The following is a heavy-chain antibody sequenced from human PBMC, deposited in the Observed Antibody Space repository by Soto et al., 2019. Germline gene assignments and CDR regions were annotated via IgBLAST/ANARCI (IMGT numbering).Heavy chain of an antibody. D-gene: IGHD3-10*01. Sequence: GASVKVSCKASGYTFTSYDINWVRQATGQGLEWMGWMNPNSGNTGYAQKFQGRVTMTRNTSISTAYMELSSLRSEDTAVYYCARGSRSQPGVLWFGESYAVRKRAVYYFDYWGQGTLVTVSS. CDR2: MNPNSGNT. J-gene: IGHJ4*02. CDR1: GYTFTSYD. CDR3: ARGSRSQPGVLWFGESYAVRKRAVYYFDY. V-gene: IGHV1-8*01.